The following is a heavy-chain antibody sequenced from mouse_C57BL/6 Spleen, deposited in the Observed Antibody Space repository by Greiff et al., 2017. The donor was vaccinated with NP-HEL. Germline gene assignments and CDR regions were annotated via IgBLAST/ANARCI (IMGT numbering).Heavy chain of an antibody. CDR2: IDPSDSYT. CDR1: GYTFTSYW. D-gene: IGHD1-1*01. Sequence: VQLQQPGAELVRPGTSVKLSCKASGYTFTSYWMHWVKQRPGQGLEWIGVIDPSDSYTNYNQKFKGKATLTVDTSSSTAYMQLSSLTSEDSAVYYCARIYYYGSSPSWFAYWGQGTLVTVSA. J-gene: IGHJ3*01. V-gene: IGHV1-59*01. CDR3: ARIYYYGSSPSWFAY.